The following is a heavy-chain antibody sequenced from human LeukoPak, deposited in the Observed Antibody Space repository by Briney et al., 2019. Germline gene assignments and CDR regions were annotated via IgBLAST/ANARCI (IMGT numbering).Heavy chain of an antibody. V-gene: IGHV4-34*01. CDR3: ARGPYIVVVPPKRNWFDP. J-gene: IGHJ5*02. D-gene: IGHD2-2*01. CDR2: INHSGST. CDR1: GGSFSGYY. Sequence: KPSETLSLTCAVCGGSFSGYYWSWIRQPPGKGLEWIGEINHSGSTNYNPSLKSRVTISADTSKSQFSLKLSSVTAADTAVYYCARGPYIVVVPPKRNWFDPWGQGTLVTVSS.